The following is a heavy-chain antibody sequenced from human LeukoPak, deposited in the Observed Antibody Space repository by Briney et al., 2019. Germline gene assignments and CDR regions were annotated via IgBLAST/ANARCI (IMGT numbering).Heavy chain of an antibody. CDR2: ISGSGGST. CDR1: GFTFSSYG. V-gene: IGHV3-23*01. D-gene: IGHD1-26*01. CDR3: AKAYSGSYFPFDY. J-gene: IGHJ4*02. Sequence: GGSLRLSCAASGFTFSSYGMSWVRQAPGKGLEWVSAISGSGGSTYYADSVKGRFTISRDNSKNTLYLQMNSLRAEDTAVYYCAKAYSGSYFPFDYWGQGTLVTASS.